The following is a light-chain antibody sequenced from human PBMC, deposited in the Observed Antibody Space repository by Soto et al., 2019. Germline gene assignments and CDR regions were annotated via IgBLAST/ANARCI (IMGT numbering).Light chain of an antibody. CDR2: WAS. CDR1: QSILYSSNNKNY. Sequence: DIVMTQSPDSLAVSLGERATINCKSSQSILYSSNNKNYLAWYQQTKGQPPKILIYWASTRESGVPDRFSGSGSGTDFTLTISRLQSEDFEVYYCQQYHNWPITFGQGTRLEIK. CDR3: QQYHNWPIT. V-gene: IGKV4-1*01. J-gene: IGKJ5*01.